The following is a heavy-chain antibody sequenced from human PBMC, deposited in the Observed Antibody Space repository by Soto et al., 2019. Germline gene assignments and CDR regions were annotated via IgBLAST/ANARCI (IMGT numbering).Heavy chain of an antibody. V-gene: IGHV3-23*01. CDR1: GFTFSSYA. CDR2: ISGSGNTT. J-gene: IGHJ4*02. D-gene: IGHD6-13*01. Sequence: EVQLLESGGGLVQPGGSLRLSCAASGFTFSSYAMTWVRRAPGKGLEWVSAISGSGNTTYYADSVKGRFTISRDSSKNTLCLQMNSLRAEDTDVYFCAKDLSSSWYPQYWGQGTLVTVSS. CDR3: AKDLSSSWYPQY.